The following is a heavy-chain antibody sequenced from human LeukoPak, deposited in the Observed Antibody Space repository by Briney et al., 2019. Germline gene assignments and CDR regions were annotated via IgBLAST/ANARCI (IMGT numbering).Heavy chain of an antibody. CDR1: GYSSTSYW. CDR2: IYAGDSDT. J-gene: IGHJ4*02. V-gene: IGHV5-51*01. CDR3: ARLRDGYNRPFDY. Sequence: GESLQISCKGSGYSSTSYWIGWVRQMPGKGLEWMGIIYAGDSDTRYGPSFQGQVTISAGKSISTAYLQWDSLKASDSAIYYCARLRDGYNRPFDYWGQGTLVTVSS. D-gene: IGHD5-24*01.